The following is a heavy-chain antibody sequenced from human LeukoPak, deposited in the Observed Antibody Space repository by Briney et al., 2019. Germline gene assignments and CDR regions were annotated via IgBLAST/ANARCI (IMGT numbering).Heavy chain of an antibody. CDR2: ISRRSRHL. D-gene: IGHD1-1*01. V-gene: IGHV3-21*01. CDR1: GFTFSDYS. Sequence: GGSLRLSCAASGFTFSDYSMNWVRQAPGKGLEWVSSISRRSRHLYYAGSVKGRFTISRDNAKNSLYLQMNSLRAEDMAVYYCVRDLMGAGGTTACFHHWGQGTLVTVSS. CDR3: VRDLMGAGGTTACFHH. J-gene: IGHJ1*01.